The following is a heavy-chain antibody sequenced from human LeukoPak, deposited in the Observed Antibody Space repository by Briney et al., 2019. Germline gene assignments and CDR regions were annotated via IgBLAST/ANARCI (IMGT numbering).Heavy chain of an antibody. Sequence: PGGSLRLSCAASGFTVSSNYMTWVRQAPGKGLEWVSTIGGRGGNIYYAESVKGRFTISRDNSKNTLFLQMNSLRADDTAVYYCAKDPNGDYVGAFDFWGQGTMVSVSS. D-gene: IGHD4-17*01. J-gene: IGHJ3*01. CDR1: GFTVSSNY. CDR3: AKDPNGDYVGAFDF. V-gene: IGHV3-23*01. CDR2: IGGRGGNI.